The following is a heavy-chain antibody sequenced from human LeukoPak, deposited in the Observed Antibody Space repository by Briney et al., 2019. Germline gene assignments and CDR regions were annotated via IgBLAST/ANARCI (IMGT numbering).Heavy chain of an antibody. CDR1: GGSFSDYY. J-gene: IGHJ4*02. CDR3: ARGRYYFDS. V-gene: IGHV4-34*01. CDR2: INHSGTT. Sequence: PSETLSLTCAVYGGSFSDYYWSWIRQPPGKGLEWIGEINHSGTTNYNPSLKSRVTISVDTSKNQFSLKLSSVTAADTAVYYCARGRYYFDSWGQGTLVTVSS.